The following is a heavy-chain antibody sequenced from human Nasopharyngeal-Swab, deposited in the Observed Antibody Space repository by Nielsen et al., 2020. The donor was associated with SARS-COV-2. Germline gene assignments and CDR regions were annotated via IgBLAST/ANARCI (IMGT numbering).Heavy chain of an antibody. D-gene: IGHD3-3*01. Sequence: WIRQPPGKGLEWVSVIYSGGSTYYADSVKGRFTISRDNSKNTLYLQMNSLRAEDTAVYYCARDLRHYDFWSGYYTGTYFQHWGQGTLVTVSS. J-gene: IGHJ1*01. CDR2: IYSGGST. CDR3: ARDLRHYDFWSGYYTGTYFQH. V-gene: IGHV3-53*01.